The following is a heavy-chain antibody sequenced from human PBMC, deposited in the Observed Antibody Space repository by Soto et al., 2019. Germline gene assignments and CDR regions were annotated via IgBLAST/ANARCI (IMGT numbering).Heavy chain of an antibody. J-gene: IGHJ3*02. D-gene: IGHD2-2*01. CDR3: ARDGCSSTSRQEADAFDI. V-gene: IGHV3-66*01. CDR1: GFTVSSNY. CDR2: IYSGGST. Sequence: GGSLRLSCAASGFTVSSNYMSWVRQAPGKGLEWVSVIYSGGSTYYADSVKGRFTISRDNSKNTLYLQMNSLRAEDTAVYYCARDGCSSTSRQEADAFDIWGQGTMVTVSS.